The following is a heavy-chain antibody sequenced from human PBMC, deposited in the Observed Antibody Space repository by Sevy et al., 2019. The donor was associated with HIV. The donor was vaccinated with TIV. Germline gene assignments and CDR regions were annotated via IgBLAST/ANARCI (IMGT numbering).Heavy chain of an antibody. CDR3: ARDMSRRDYVWGSNSKGVDY. J-gene: IGHJ4*02. CDR2: IFSSSSWI. CDR1: GFIFNDYN. D-gene: IGHD3-16*01. V-gene: IGHV3-21*01. Sequence: GGSLRLSCAASGFIFNDYNMNWVRQAPGKGLEWVSFIFSSSSWIYYADSVKGRFTISRDNTKNSLYLQMNSLRAEDTAVYYCARDMSRRDYVWGSNSKGVDYWGQGTLVTVSS.